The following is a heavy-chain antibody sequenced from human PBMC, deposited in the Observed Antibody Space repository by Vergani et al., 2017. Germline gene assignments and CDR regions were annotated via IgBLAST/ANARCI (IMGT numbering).Heavy chain of an antibody. Sequence: QVQLQESGPGLVKPSQTLSLTCTVSGGSISSGSYYWSWIRQPAGKGLEWIGRIYTSGSTNYNPSLKSRVTISVDTSKNQFSLKLSCVTAADTAVYYCARGVGDGSGSSPLYYYYGMDVWGQGTTVTVSS. CDR2: IYTSGST. CDR1: GGSISSGSYY. J-gene: IGHJ6*02. V-gene: IGHV4-61*02. CDR3: ARGVGDGSGSSPLYYYYGMDV. D-gene: IGHD3-10*01.